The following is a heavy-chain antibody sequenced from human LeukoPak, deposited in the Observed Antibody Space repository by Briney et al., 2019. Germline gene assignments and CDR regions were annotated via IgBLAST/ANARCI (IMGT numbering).Heavy chain of an antibody. CDR1: GGTFSSYA. V-gene: IGHV1-69*13. CDR2: IIPIFGTA. D-gene: IGHD3-3*01. Sequence: GASVKVSCKASGGTFSSYAISWVRQAPGQGLEWMGGIIPIFGTANYAQKFQGRVTITADESTSTAYMELSSLRSEDTAVYYCASCDSWSGLYGMDVWGQGTTVTVSS. J-gene: IGHJ6*02. CDR3: ASCDSWSGLYGMDV.